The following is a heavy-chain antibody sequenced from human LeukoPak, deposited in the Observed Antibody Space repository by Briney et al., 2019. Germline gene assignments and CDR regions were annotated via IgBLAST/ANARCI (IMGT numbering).Heavy chain of an antibody. CDR2: IYYSGST. V-gene: IGHV4-59*08. D-gene: IGHD4-23*01. CDR3: ARPSLDYGGIDAFDF. CDR1: GGSIRSDY. J-gene: IGHJ3*01. Sequence: SETLSLTCTVPGGSIRSDYWSWIRQPPGKGLEWIGFIYYSGSTNYNPSLKSRVTISVDTSKNQFSLKLSSVTAAETAVYYCARPSLDYGGIDAFDFWGQGTLVSVSS.